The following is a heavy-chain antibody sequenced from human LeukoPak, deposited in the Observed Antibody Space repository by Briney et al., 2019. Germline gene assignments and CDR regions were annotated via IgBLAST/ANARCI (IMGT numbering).Heavy chain of an antibody. D-gene: IGHD3-10*01. Sequence: GSLRLSCAASGFTVSRNDMSWVRQAPGKGLEWVSVIYSGGSSFYADSVKGRFSISRDKSKNTIFLQMNSLRAEDTALYYCARGEHVNRGIIISPPDYWGQGNLVTVSS. CDR1: GFTVSRND. CDR3: ARGEHVNRGIIISPPDY. CDR2: IYSGGSS. V-gene: IGHV3-66*01. J-gene: IGHJ4*02.